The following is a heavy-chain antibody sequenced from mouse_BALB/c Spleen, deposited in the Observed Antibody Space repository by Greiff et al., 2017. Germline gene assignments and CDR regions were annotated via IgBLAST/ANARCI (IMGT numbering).Heavy chain of an antibody. V-gene: IGHV5-6-4*01. D-gene: IGHD2-4*01. Sequence: EVKLMESGGGLVKPGGSLKLSCAASGFTFSSYTMSWVRQTPEKRLEWVATISSGGSYTYYPDSVKGRFTISRDNAKNTLYLQMSSLKSEDTAMYYCTRGYDYDEGLDYWGQGTTLTVSS. CDR1: GFTFSSYT. J-gene: IGHJ2*01. CDR2: ISSGGSYT. CDR3: TRGYDYDEGLDY.